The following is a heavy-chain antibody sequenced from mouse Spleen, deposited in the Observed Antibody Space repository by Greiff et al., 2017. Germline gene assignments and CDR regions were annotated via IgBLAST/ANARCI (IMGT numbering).Heavy chain of an antibody. CDR2: IWGDGST. D-gene: IGHD2-4*01. J-gene: IGHJ4*01. V-gene: IGHV2-6-7*01. CDR3: VRGDYNYAMDY. Sequence: QVQLKESGPGLVAPSQSLSITCTVSGFSFTGYGVNWVRQPPGKGLEWLGMIWGDGSTDYNSALKSRLSISKDNSKSLVFLKMNSLQTDDTAIYYCVRGDYNYAMDYWGQGTSVTVSS. CDR1: GFSFTGYG.